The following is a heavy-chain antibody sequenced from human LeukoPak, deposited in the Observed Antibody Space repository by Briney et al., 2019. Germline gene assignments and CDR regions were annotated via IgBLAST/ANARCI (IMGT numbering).Heavy chain of an antibody. CDR3: ASLSRFVGATTEGYYFDY. V-gene: IGHV5-51*01. CDR2: IYPGDSDT. D-gene: IGHD1-26*01. J-gene: IGHJ4*02. Sequence: GESLKISCKGSGYTFTSYWIGWVRQMPGKGLEWMGIIYPGDSDTRYSPSFQGQVTISADKSISTAYLQWSSLKASDTAMYYCASLSRFVGATTEGYYFDYWGQGTLVTVSS. CDR1: GYTFTSYW.